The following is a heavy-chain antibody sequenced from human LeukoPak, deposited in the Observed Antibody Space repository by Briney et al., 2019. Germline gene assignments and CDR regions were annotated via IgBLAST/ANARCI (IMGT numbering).Heavy chain of an antibody. J-gene: IGHJ5*02. CDR3: ALQGVVVRWFDP. V-gene: IGHV4-59*08. Sequence: SETLSLTCTVSGGSISSYYWSWIRQPPGKGLEWIGYIYYSGSTNYNPSLKSRVTISVDTSKNQFSLKLSSVTAADTAVYYCALQGVVVRWFDPWGQGTLVTVSS. D-gene: IGHD2-15*01. CDR2: IYYSGST. CDR1: GGSISSYY.